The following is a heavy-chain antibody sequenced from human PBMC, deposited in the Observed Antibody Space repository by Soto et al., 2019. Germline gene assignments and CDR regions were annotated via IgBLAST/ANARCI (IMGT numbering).Heavy chain of an antibody. V-gene: IGHV4-34*01. Sequence: SETLSLTCAVYGGSFSGYYWSWIRQPPGKGLEWIGEINHSGSTNYNPYLKSRVTISVDTSKNQFSLKLSSVTAADTAVYYCARGRIVVVVAAKIRGWFDPWGQGTLVTVSS. J-gene: IGHJ5*02. D-gene: IGHD2-15*01. CDR3: ARGRIVVVVAAKIRGWFDP. CDR2: INHSGST. CDR1: GGSFSGYY.